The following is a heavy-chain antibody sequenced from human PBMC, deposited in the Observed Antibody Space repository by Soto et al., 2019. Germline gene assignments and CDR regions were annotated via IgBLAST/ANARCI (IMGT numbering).Heavy chain of an antibody. CDR2: INPTFGDT. D-gene: IGHD3-10*01. J-gene: IGHJ6*02. CDR3: ARNMDYYYGPGSGNGHGF. V-gene: IGHV1-2*02. Sequence: QVQLVQSGAEVKEPGDSVRVSCEASGYTFTAYYIHWVRQAPGQGLEWMGWINPTFGDTTYGQDFQGRVSMTRDMSISTVYMELSRLTSDDTDIYYCARNMDYYYGPGSGNGHGFWGQGTTVTVFS. CDR1: GYTFTAYY.